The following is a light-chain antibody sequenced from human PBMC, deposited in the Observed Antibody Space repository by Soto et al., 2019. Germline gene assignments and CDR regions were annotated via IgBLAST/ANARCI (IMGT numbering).Light chain of an antibody. CDR2: DAS. J-gene: IGKJ2*01. CDR3: QPYNSPYT. CDR1: QSISSW. V-gene: IGKV1-5*01. Sequence: DIQMTQSPSTLSASVGDRVTITCRASQSISSWLAWYQQKPGKDPKLLIYDASSLESGVPSRFSGSGSGTEFTLTISSLQPDDFATYYCQPYNSPYTFGQGNKLEIK.